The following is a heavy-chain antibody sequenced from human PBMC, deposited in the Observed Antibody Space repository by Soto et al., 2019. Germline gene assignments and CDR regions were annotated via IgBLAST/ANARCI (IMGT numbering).Heavy chain of an antibody. CDR3: ARVGSGWPGFDY. CDR2: ITSSSAYI. V-gene: IGHV3-21*01. CDR1: GFIFRSYS. Sequence: GGSLRLSCAASGFIFRSYSMAWVRQAPGKGLEWLSYITSSSAYIYYADSVKGRFTISRDNAKNSLYLQMNSLRAEDTAVYYCARVGSGWPGFDYWGQGTLVTVSS. D-gene: IGHD6-19*01. J-gene: IGHJ4*02.